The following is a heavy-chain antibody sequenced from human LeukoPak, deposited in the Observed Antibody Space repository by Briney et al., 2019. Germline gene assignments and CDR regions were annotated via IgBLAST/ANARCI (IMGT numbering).Heavy chain of an antibody. V-gene: IGHV3-48*01. Sequence: GGSLRLSCAASGFTFSSYSMNWVRQAPGKVLEWVSYISSSSSTIYYADSVKGRFTISRDNAKNSLYLQMNSLRAEDTAAYYCARDRLYSYGYWALGYWGQGTLVTVSS. CDR3: ARDRLYSYGYWALGY. J-gene: IGHJ4*02. D-gene: IGHD5-18*01. CDR1: GFTFSSYS. CDR2: ISSSSSTI.